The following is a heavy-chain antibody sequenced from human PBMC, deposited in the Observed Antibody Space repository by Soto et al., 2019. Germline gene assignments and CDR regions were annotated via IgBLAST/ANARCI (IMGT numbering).Heavy chain of an antibody. CDR1: SGSISSSNW. D-gene: IGHD2-15*01. CDR3: ARGGYCSGGSCHTNWFDP. V-gene: IGHV4-4*02. J-gene: IGHJ5*02. CDR2: IYHSGST. Sequence: QVQLQESGPGLVKPSGTLSLTCAVSSGSISSSNWWSWVRQHPGQGLEWIGEIYHSGSTNYNPSHKSRVTISVDKSMNQFSLKLSSVTAADTAVYYCARGGYCSGGSCHTNWFDPWGQGTLVTVSS.